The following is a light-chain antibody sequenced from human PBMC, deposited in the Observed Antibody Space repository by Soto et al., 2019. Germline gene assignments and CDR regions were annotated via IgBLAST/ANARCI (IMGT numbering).Light chain of an antibody. CDR3: QQYKSGST. Sequence: DIQMTQSPSTLSTSVGDRATITYRATQNIDRWLAWYQQKPGKAPKLLIYEASSLEGGVPSRFSGSGSGTEFTLTVSGLQAEDFATYWCQQYKSGSTFGQGTKLDFK. CDR1: QNIDRW. V-gene: IGKV1-5*01. J-gene: IGKJ1*01. CDR2: EAS.